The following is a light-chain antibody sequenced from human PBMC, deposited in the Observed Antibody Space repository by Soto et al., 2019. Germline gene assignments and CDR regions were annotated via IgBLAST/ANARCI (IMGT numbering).Light chain of an antibody. CDR3: QHRSNWPPRLT. V-gene: IGKV3-11*01. Sequence: ESVLTQSPATLSLSPGERATLSCRANQSISSYLAWYHQKPGQAPRLLIYDGSTRAAGVPARFSGSGSGTDFTLTISSLEPEDFAVYYCQHRSNWPPRLTFGGGTKVEF. CDR2: DGS. J-gene: IGKJ4*01. CDR1: QSISSY.